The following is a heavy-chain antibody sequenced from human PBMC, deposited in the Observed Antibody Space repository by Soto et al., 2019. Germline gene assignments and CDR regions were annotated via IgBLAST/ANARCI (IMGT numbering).Heavy chain of an antibody. CDR1: NHFTGYW. CDR3: ARTNIGVLYY. J-gene: IGHJ1*01. Sequence: NHFTGYWQGRGPQMAGKDLEWMGIIYPGDSDTRYSPSFQGQVTISADKSISTAYLQWSSRKASDTTIYYCARTNIGVLYYWAQGAPVTVSS. V-gene: IGHV5-51*01. CDR2: IYPGDSDT. D-gene: IGHD2-21*01.